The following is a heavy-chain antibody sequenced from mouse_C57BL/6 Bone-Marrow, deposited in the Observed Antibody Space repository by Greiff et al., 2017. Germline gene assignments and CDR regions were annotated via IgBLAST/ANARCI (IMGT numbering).Heavy chain of an antibody. CDR3: AIYFDY. CDR2: IDPSDSYT. J-gene: IGHJ2*01. CDR1: GYTFTSYW. Sequence: QVQLQQPGAELVKPGASVKLSCKASGYTFTSYWMQWVKQRPGPGLAWIGEIDPSDSYTNYNQKFKGKATLTVDTSSSTAYMQLSSLTSEDSAVYYCAIYFDYWGQGTTLTVSS. V-gene: IGHV1-50*01.